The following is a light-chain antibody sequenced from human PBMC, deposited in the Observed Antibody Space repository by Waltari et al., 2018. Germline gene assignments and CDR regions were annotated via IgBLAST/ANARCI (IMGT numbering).Light chain of an antibody. CDR2: DVS. CDR3: SSYTSSSTLRV. J-gene: IGLJ2*01. V-gene: IGLV2-14*01. Sequence: QSALTQPAYVSGSPGQSITISCTGTSSDVGGYTYVSWYQQHPGKAPKRMIYDVSNRASGVSQCFSGSKSGNTASLTISGRQAEDDADYYCSSYTSSSTLRVFGGGTKLTVL. CDR1: SSDVGGYTY.